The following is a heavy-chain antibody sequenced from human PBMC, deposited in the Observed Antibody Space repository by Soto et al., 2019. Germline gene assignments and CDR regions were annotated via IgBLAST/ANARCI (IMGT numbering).Heavy chain of an antibody. CDR1: GFTFSSYG. CDR3: AREDSATVTKLYYFDY. V-gene: IGHV3-33*08. Sequence: PSETLSLTCSVSGFTFSSYGMHWVRQAPGKGLEWVAVIWYDGSHKYYADSVKGRFTISRDNSKNTLYLQMNSLRAEDTAVYYCAREDSATVTKLYYFDYWGQGTLVTVSS. D-gene: IGHD4-17*01. J-gene: IGHJ4*02. CDR2: IWYDGSHK.